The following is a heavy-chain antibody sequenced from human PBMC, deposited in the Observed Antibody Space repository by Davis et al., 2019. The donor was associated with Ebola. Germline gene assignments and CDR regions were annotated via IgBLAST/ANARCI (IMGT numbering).Heavy chain of an antibody. Sequence: GSLRLSCAASGFTFSSYAMSWVRQAPGKGLEWVSVISGSGGSTYYADSVKGRFTISRDNSKNTLYLQMNSLRAEDTAVYYCAKGLGPEYCSGGSCYSSHYYYYGMDVWGQGTTVTVSS. V-gene: IGHV3-23*01. CDR1: GFTFSSYA. D-gene: IGHD2-15*01. J-gene: IGHJ6*02. CDR2: ISGSGGST. CDR3: AKGLGPEYCSGGSCYSSHYYYYGMDV.